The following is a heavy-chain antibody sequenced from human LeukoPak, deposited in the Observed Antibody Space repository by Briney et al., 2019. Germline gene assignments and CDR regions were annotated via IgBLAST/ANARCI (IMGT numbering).Heavy chain of an antibody. Sequence: GGSLRLSCAASGFTFSSYSMNWVRQAPGKGLEWVSYISGGSISIHYADSVTGRFTISRDNAKNSLYLQMNSLRAEDTAVYYCARTGPSAGYYMDVWGKGTPVTVSS. CDR3: ARTGPSAGYYMDV. J-gene: IGHJ6*03. V-gene: IGHV3-48*01. D-gene: IGHD2-2*01. CDR1: GFTFSSYS. CDR2: ISGGSISI.